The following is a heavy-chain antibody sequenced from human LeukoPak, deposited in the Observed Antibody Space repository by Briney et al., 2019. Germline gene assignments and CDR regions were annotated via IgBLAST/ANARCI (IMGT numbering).Heavy chain of an antibody. V-gene: IGHV4-34*01. CDR3: ARGFGARPTDY. J-gene: IGHJ4*02. D-gene: IGHD1-26*01. CDR1: GGSFSGYY. CDR2: INHSGST. Sequence: KPSETLSLTCAVYGGSFSGYYWSWIRQPPGKGLEWIGEINHSGSTNYNPSLKSRVTISVDTSKNQFSLKLSSVTAADTAVYYCARGFGARPTDYWGQGTLVTVSS.